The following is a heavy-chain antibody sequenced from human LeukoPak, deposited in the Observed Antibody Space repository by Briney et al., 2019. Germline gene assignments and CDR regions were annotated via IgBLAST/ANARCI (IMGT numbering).Heavy chain of an antibody. Sequence: GGSLRLSCAASGFTFSSYAMSWVRQAPGKGLEWVSAISGSGGSTYYADSVKGRFTISRDNSKNTLYLQMNSLRAEDTAVYYCAIIPIVATITPWWVQGTMVTVSS. J-gene: IGHJ3*01. D-gene: IGHD5-12*01. CDR3: AIIPIVATITPW. CDR1: GFTFSSYA. V-gene: IGHV3-23*01. CDR2: ISGSGGST.